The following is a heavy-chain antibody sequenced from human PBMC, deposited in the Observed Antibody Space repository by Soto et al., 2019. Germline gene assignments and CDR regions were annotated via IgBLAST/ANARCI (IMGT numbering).Heavy chain of an antibody. CDR3: ARHSLALRKNNWFDP. Sequence: PSETLSLTCTVSGDSIISSDFYWGWIRQPPGKGLEWIGSIFYLGSSYYNPSLKSRVTMSVDTSKNQFSLRLRSVPAADTALYFCARHSLALRKNNWFDPWGQGIMVTVSS. D-gene: IGHD3-3*02. CDR1: GDSIISSDFY. V-gene: IGHV4-39*01. CDR2: IFYLGSS. J-gene: IGHJ5*02.